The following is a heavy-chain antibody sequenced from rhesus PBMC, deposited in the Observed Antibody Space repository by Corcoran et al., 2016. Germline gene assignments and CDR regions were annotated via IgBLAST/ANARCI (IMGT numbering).Heavy chain of an antibody. J-gene: IGHJ4*01. D-gene: IGHD3-28*01. V-gene: IGHV4-80*01. CDR1: GASIRSTW. CDR3: GRELRWLLQQAY. CDR2: IDGNSGNT. Sequence: QVQLQESGPGLVTPSETLSLTCPVYGASIRSTWWSLIRQPPGKGRERIGEIDGNSGNTNYSPSLKRRVTISKDAPKNQISLNLSSVTAADTAVYYCGRELRWLLQQAYWGQGVLVTVSS.